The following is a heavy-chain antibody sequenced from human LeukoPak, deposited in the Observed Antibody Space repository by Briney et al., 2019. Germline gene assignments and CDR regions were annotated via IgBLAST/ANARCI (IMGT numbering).Heavy chain of an antibody. J-gene: IGHJ4*02. D-gene: IGHD4-17*01. V-gene: IGHV3-30*02. CDR2: ISYDGSNK. Sequence: GGSLRLSCATSGFTFRTYGLHWVRQAPGKGLEWVAFISYDGSNKYYADSVKGRFTISRDYSKNTLYLQMNSLRAEDTAVYYCAKGYDYGDYSVDYWGQGTLVIVSS. CDR1: GFTFRTYG. CDR3: AKGYDYGDYSVDY.